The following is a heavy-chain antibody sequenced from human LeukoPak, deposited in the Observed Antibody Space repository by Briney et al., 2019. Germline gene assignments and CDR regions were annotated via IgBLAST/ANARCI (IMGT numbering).Heavy chain of an antibody. CDR3: ATARNFRFEY. D-gene: IGHD1-7*01. V-gene: IGHV3-74*01. CDR2: MNGEGTTI. Sequence: PGGSLRLSCATSGLTFRTTRMHWVRQAPGKGLMWVSRMNGEGTTIDYADSVKGRFTVSRDYAKNTLFLQMNNLRTEDTALYFCATARNFRFEYWGQGSLVIVSA. J-gene: IGHJ4*02. CDR1: GLTFRTTR.